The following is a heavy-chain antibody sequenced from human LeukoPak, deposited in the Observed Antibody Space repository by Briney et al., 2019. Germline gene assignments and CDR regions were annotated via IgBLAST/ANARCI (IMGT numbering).Heavy chain of an antibody. CDR1: GYTFTSYA. D-gene: IGHD6-13*01. CDR3: AREVGMIAAAGRGSFDP. J-gene: IGHJ5*02. V-gene: IGHV7-4-1*02. CDR2: INTNTGNP. Sequence: ASVKVSCEASGYTFTSYAMNWVRQAPGQGLEWMGWINTNTGNPTYAQGFTGRFVFSLDTSVSTAYLQISSLKAEDTAVYYCAREVGMIAAAGRGSFDPWGQGTLVTVSS.